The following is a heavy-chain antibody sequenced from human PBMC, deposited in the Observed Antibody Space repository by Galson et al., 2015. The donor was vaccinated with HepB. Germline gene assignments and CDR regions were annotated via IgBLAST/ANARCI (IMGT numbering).Heavy chain of an antibody. CDR3: ARGGVGYCSGGSCSRYFDY. CDR1: GYTFTSYG. CDR2: ISAYNGNT. J-gene: IGHJ4*02. V-gene: IGHV1-18*04. D-gene: IGHD2-15*01. Sequence: SVKVSCKASGYTFTSYGISWVRQAPGQGLEWMGWISAYNGNTNYAQKLQGRVTMTTDTSTSTACMELRSLRSDDTAVYYSARGGVGYCSGGSCSRYFDYWGQGTLVTVSS.